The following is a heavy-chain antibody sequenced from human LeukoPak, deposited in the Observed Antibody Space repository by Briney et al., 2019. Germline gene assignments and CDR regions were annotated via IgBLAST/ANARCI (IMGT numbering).Heavy chain of an antibody. V-gene: IGHV1-69*05. D-gene: IGHD2-15*01. CDR2: IIPLFGTA. CDR1: GGTFSSYA. J-gene: IGHJ4*02. CDR3: ARDTLTVVAVTYFDY. Sequence: SVKVSCKGPGGTFSSYAISWVRQAPGQGLEWMGRIIPLFGTANYAQKFQGRVTITTDESTSTAYKELSSLRSEDTAVYYCARDTLTVVAVTYFDYWGQGTLVTVSS.